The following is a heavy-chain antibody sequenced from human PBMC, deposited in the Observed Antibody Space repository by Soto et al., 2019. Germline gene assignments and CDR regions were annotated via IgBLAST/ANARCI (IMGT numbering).Heavy chain of an antibody. Sequence: SVKASCKASGSTYSSNAISSVRPAPGRGHECMGGIIPIFGTANYAQKFQGRVTITADESTSTAYMELSSLRSEDTAVYYCAREPYYNGSRSYVVFSGMYVWG. V-gene: IGHV1-69*13. J-gene: IGHJ6*02. D-gene: IGHD3-10*01. CDR1: GSTYSSNA. CDR2: IIPIFGTA. CDR3: AREPYYNGSRSYVVFSGMYV.